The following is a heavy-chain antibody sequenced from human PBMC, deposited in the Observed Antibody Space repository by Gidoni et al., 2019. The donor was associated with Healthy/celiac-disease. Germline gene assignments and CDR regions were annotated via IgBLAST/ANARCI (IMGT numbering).Heavy chain of an antibody. CDR3: AGDVLLWFGESRVDY. CDR2: IYYSGST. J-gene: IGHJ4*02. V-gene: IGHV4-39*01. D-gene: IGHD3-10*01. CDR1: GGSISSSSYY. Sequence: QLQLQESGPGLVKPSETLSLTCPVSGGSISSSSYYWGWIRQPPGKGLEWIGSIYYSGSTYYNPSLKSRVTISVDTSKNQFSLKLSSVTAADTAVYYCAGDVLLWFGESRVDYWGQGTLVTVSS.